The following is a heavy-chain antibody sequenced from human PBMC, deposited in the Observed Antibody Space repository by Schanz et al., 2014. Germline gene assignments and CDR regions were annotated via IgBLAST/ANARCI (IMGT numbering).Heavy chain of an antibody. CDR3: ASSGAGYSSSWDFDY. Sequence: QLQLVQSGAEVKKPGSSVKVSCKASGYTFISYGIKWVRQAPGQGLEWMGRIIPILGIANYAQKFQGRVTITADKSTFTAYMDVSSLRSEDTAVYYCASSGAGYSSSWDFDYWGQGTLVTVSS. CDR1: GYTFISYG. J-gene: IGHJ4*02. V-gene: IGHV1-69*02. CDR2: IIPILGIA. D-gene: IGHD6-13*01.